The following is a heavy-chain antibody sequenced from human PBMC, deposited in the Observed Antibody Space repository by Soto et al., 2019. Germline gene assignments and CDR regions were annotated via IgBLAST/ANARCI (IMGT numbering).Heavy chain of an antibody. V-gene: IGHV1-69*02. CDR2: IIPILGIA. D-gene: IGHD6-19*01. CDR1: GGTFSSYT. J-gene: IGHJ3*02. CDR3: ARAGYSSGRGPHDAFDI. Sequence: SVKVSCKASGGTFSSYTISWVRQAPGQGLEWMGRIIPILGIANYAQKFQGRVTITADKSTSTAYMELSSLRSEDTAVYYCARAGYSSGRGPHDAFDIWGQGTMVTVSS.